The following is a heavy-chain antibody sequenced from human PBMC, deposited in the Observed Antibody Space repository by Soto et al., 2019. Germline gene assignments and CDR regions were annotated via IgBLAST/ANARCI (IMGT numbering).Heavy chain of an antibody. D-gene: IGHD3-3*01. Sequence: QVQLQESGPGLVKPSETLSLTCTVSGGSVSSGSYYWSWIRQPPGKGLEWIGYIYYSGSTNYNPSLKRRVPLSVATPKNPFSPTLSSVTAADTAVYSCASDFFLGWFDPWGQGTLVTVSS. J-gene: IGHJ5*02. CDR2: IYYSGST. CDR3: ASDFFLGWFDP. V-gene: IGHV4-61*01. CDR1: GGSVSSGSYY.